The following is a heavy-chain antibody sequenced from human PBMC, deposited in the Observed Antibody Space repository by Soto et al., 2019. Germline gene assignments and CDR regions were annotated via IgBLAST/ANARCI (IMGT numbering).Heavy chain of an antibody. V-gene: IGHV3-33*01. Sequence: PGGSLRLSCAASGFTFSSYGMHWVRQAPGLGLEWVAVIWYDGSNKYYADSVKGRFTISRDNSKNTLDLHMNSLRAEDTAVYYCARDRILTGYYTGGMDVWGQGTTVTVSS. J-gene: IGHJ6*02. CDR1: GFTFSSYG. D-gene: IGHD3-9*01. CDR2: IWYDGSNK. CDR3: ARDRILTGYYTGGMDV.